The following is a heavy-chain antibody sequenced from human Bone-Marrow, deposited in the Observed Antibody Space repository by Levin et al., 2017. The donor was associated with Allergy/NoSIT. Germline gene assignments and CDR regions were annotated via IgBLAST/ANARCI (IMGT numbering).Heavy chain of an antibody. CDR1: GFTFSSYW. CDR3: ARGSRNSYGIVDF. CDR2: SNSDGSST. V-gene: IGHV3-74*01. J-gene: IGHJ4*02. D-gene: IGHD5-18*01. Sequence: GESLKISCAASGFTFSSYWMHWVRQAPGKGLVWVSRSNSDGSSTIYADSVKGRFTMSRDNAKNTLYLQMNSLRAENTALYYCARGSRNSYGIVDFWGQGTLVTVSS.